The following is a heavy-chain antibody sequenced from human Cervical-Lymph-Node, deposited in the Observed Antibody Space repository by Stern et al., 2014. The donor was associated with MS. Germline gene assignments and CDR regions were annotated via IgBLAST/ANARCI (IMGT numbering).Heavy chain of an antibody. CDR3: ARSGTVTTKFDF. D-gene: IGHD4-17*01. CDR1: GFTFSSYS. CDR2: ISGNGAYI. V-gene: IGHV3-21*01. J-gene: IGHJ4*02. Sequence: VQLVQSGGGLVKPGGSLRLSWAASGFTFSSYSMHWVRQAPGKGLEWVSSISGNGAYIYYTDSLKGQFTISRDNTKDSLYLQMNSLRAEDTAVYYCARSGTVTTKFDFWGQGTLVTVSS.